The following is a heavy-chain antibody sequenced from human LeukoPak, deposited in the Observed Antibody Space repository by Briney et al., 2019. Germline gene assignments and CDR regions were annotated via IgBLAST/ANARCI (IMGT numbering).Heavy chain of an antibody. V-gene: IGHV1-69*08. J-gene: IGHJ4*02. CDR1: GGVFTTYT. D-gene: IGHD5-12*01. CDR3: AKVRVIVATIYPNYFDY. CDR2: IIPFLGTT. Sequence: ASVKVSCKASGGVFTTYTMSWVRQAPGQGLEWMGSIIPFLGTTNYAQKFQGRVTITADEPTRTAYMELPYVRSDDTAVYYCAKVRVIVATIYPNYFDYWGQGTLVTVSS.